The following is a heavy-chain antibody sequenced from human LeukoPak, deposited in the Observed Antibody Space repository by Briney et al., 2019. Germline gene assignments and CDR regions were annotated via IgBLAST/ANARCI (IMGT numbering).Heavy chain of an antibody. J-gene: IGHJ4*02. V-gene: IGHV3-7*01. CDR2: IKQDESEK. Sequence: GGSLRLSCAASGFTVSSNYMSWVRQAPGKGLEWVANIKQDESEKYYVDSVKGRFTISRDNAQNSPYLQMNSLRAEDTAVYYCARPRWLQFGPHDSWGQGTLVTVSS. CDR1: GFTVSSNY. D-gene: IGHD5-24*01. CDR3: ARPRWLQFGPHDS.